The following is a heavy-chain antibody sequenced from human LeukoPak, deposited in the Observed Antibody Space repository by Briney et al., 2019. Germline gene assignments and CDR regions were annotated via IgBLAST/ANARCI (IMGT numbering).Heavy chain of an antibody. V-gene: IGHV3-23*01. Sequence: GGSLRLSCAASGFTFSSYAMSWVRQAPGKGLEWVSAISGSGGSTYYADSVKGRFTISRDNSKNTLYLQMNSLRAEDTAVYYCAKADYGDHSTYYFDYWGQGTLVTVSS. CDR1: GFTFSSYA. D-gene: IGHD4-23*01. CDR2: ISGSGGST. J-gene: IGHJ4*02. CDR3: AKADYGDHSTYYFDY.